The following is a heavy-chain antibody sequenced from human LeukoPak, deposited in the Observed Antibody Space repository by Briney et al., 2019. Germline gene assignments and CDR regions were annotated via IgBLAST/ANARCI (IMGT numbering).Heavy chain of an antibody. CDR3: ARARTAPVYYYYYYGMDV. V-gene: IGHV4-34*01. J-gene: IGHJ6*02. CDR1: GGSFSGYY. Sequence: SETLSLTCAVYGGSFSGYYWSWIRQPPGKGLEWIGEINHSGSTNYNPSLKSRGTISVDTSKNQFSLKLSSVTAADTAVYYCARARTAPVYYYYYYGMDVWGQGTTVTVSS. CDR2: INHSGST. D-gene: IGHD1-1*01.